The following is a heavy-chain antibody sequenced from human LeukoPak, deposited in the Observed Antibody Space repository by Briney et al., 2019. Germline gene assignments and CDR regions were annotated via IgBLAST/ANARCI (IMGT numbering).Heavy chain of an antibody. CDR1: GGSISSSNW. J-gene: IGHJ4*02. Sequence: SETLSLTCAVSGGSISSSNWWSWVRQPPGKGLEWIGYIYYSGSTYYNPSLKSRVTISVDTSKNQFSLKLSSVTAADTAVYYCARAYGYNSGFVDYWGQEPLVTVPS. CDR2: IYYSGST. V-gene: IGHV4-4*02. D-gene: IGHD5-24*01. CDR3: ARAYGYNSGFVDY.